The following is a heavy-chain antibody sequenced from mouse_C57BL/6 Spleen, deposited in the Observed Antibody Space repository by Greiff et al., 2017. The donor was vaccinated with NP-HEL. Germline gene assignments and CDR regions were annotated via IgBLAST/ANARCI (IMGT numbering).Heavy chain of an antibody. D-gene: IGHD1-1*01. CDR3: AYYYGSSYDYFDY. CDR2: INPSNGGT. Sequence: VQLQQPGTELVKPGASVKLSCKASGYTFTSYWMHWVKQRPGQGLEWIGNINPSNGGTTYNEKFKSKATLTVDKSSSTAYMQLSSLTSEDSAVYYCAYYYGSSYDYFDYWGQGTTLTVSS. J-gene: IGHJ2*01. CDR1: GYTFTSYW. V-gene: IGHV1-53*01.